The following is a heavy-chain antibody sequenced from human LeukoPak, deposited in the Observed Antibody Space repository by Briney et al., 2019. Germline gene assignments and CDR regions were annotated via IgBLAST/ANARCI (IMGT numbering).Heavy chain of an antibody. V-gene: IGHV3-74*01. CDR2: INSGGSGT. J-gene: IGHJ4*02. Sequence: GGSLRLSCAASGFNFASHWMHWVRQTPGKGLVWVSRINSGGSGTSYADSVEGRFTISRDNAKNTLYLQVNSLRAEDTAVYYCAKGGKWDVTPFDYWGQGTLVTVSS. D-gene: IGHD1-26*01. CDR1: GFNFASHW. CDR3: AKGGKWDVTPFDY.